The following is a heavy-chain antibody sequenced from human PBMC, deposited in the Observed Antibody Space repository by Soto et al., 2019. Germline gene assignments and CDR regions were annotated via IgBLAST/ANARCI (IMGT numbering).Heavy chain of an antibody. V-gene: IGHV1-2*02. Sequence: ASVKVSCKASGYTFTGYYLHWVRQAPGQGLEWMGWINPNSGGTNIAQKFQGRVTITADKSTSTAYMELSSLRSEDTAVYYCASPVQYSGYDPAIWGQGTLVTVSS. D-gene: IGHD5-12*01. CDR3: ASPVQYSGYDPAI. CDR2: INPNSGGT. J-gene: IGHJ1*01. CDR1: GYTFTGYY.